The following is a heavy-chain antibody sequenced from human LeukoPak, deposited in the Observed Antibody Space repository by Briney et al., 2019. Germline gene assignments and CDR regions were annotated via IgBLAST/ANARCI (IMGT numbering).Heavy chain of an antibody. CDR1: GFTFSSYA. CDR3: AKDCSGSGSFYDY. J-gene: IGHJ4*02. V-gene: IGHV3-23*01. D-gene: IGHD1-26*01. CDR2: ISVSGGTT. Sequence: GGSLRLSCAVSGFTFSSYAMNWVRQAPGKGLEWVSSISVSGGTTYYADSVKGRFTISRDNSKNTLYLQMNSLRAEDTAIYYCAKDCSGSGSFYDYWGQGTLVTVSS.